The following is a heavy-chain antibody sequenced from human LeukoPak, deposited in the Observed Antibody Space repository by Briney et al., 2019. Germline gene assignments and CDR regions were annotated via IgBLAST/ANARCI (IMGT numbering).Heavy chain of an antibody. CDR1: GFTFSSYT. CDR2: ISSSSTI. Sequence: GGSLRLSCVVSGFTFSSYTMNWVRQPPGKGLEWVPYISSSSTIYYADSVKCVITISTDNTNNSKYLIMNNLKAENTAVSSGSRWGIPLYYYYMDVWGKGTTVTVSS. J-gene: IGHJ6*03. V-gene: IGHV3-48*04. CDR3: SRWGIPLYYYYMDV. D-gene: IGHD3-10*01.